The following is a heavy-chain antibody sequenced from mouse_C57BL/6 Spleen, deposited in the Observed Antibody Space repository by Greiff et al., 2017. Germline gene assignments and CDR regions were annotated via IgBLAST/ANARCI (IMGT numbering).Heavy chain of an antibody. J-gene: IGHJ4*01. CDR1: GYAFSSSW. CDR3: ARKDYGNAMDY. CDR2: IYPGDGDT. V-gene: IGHV1-82*01. Sequence: QVQLQQSGPELVKPGASVKISCKASGYAFSSSWMNWVKQRPGKGLEWIGRIYPGDGDTNYNGKFKGKATLTADKSSSTAYMQLSSLTSEDSAVYFCARKDYGNAMDYWGQGTSGTVSS. D-gene: IGHD1-1*01.